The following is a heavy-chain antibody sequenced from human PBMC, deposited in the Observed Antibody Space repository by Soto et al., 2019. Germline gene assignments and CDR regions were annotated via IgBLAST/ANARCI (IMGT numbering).Heavy chain of an antibody. J-gene: IGHJ4*02. Sequence: GGSLRLSCAASGFTFSSYGMHWVRQAPGKGLEWVAVISYDGSNKYYADSVKGRFTISRDSSKNTLYLQMNSLRAEDTAVYYCATDRDYGDYVFWGQGTLVTVSS. CDR1: GFTFSSYG. D-gene: IGHD4-17*01. V-gene: IGHV3-30*03. CDR3: ATDRDYGDYVF. CDR2: ISYDGSNK.